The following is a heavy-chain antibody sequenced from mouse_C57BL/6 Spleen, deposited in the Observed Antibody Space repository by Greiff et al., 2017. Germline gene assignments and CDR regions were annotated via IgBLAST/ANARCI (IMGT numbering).Heavy chain of an antibody. J-gene: IGHJ3*01. CDR1: GYSFTDYN. CDR3: ARSGIYGSSYVAWFAY. Sequence: VQLKESGPELVKPGASVKISCKASGYSFTDYNMNWVKQSNGKSLEWIGVINTNYGTTSYNQKFKGKATLTVDQSSRTAYMQLNSLTSEDSAVYYCARSGIYGSSYVAWFAYWGQGTLVTVSA. V-gene: IGHV1-39*01. CDR2: INTNYGTT. D-gene: IGHD1-1*01.